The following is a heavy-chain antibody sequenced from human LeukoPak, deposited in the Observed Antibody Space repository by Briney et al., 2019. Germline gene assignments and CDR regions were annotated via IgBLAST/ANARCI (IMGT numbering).Heavy chain of an antibody. Sequence: PGGSLRLSCAASGFTFSSYWLHWVRQAPGKGLVWVSRVNTDGDSTTYADSVKGRFTISRDNAKSTLYLQMNSLRAEDTAVYYCARVKNSYCTGTSCSTFDYWGQGTLVTVSS. D-gene: IGHD2-2*01. CDR3: ARVKNSYCTGTSCSTFDY. CDR1: GFTFSSYW. CDR2: VNTDGDST. J-gene: IGHJ4*02. V-gene: IGHV3-74*01.